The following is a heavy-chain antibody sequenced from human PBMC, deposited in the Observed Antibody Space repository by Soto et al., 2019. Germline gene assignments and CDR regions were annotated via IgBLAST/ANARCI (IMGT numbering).Heavy chain of an antibody. D-gene: IGHD2-2*01. CDR2: LGGNGFTT. J-gene: IGHJ6*03. CDR1: GFTFGSYA. Sequence: EVQLLESGGGLVQPGGSLRLSCVVSGFTFGSYAMSWVRQAPAKGPEWVATLGGNGFTTYYAVSVKGRFTISGDKYKSTLLLQMNSLRADDTGVYYCAKALRPSLNFFYYMDVWGRGTSVTVSS. CDR3: AKALRPSLNFFYYMDV. V-gene: IGHV3-23*01.